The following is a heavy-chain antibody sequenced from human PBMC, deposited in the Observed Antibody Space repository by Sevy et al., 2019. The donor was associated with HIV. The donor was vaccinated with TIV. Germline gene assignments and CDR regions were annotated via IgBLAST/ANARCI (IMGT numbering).Heavy chain of an antibody. CDR1: GFTFDNYA. J-gene: IGHJ4*02. V-gene: IGHV3-23*01. CDR3: AKAGGGWNYFDY. CDR2: LDNSGDNT. D-gene: IGHD6-19*01. Sequence: GGSLRLSCAASGFTFDNYAMTWVRQTPGKGLEWVSTLDNSGDNTYNADSVRGRFAISRNTSKNTLYLRMDSLRAEDTAIYYCAKAGGGWNYFDYSGQGTLVTVSS.